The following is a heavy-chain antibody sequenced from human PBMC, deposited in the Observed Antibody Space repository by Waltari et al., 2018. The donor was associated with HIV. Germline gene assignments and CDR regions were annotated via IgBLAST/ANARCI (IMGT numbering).Heavy chain of an antibody. CDR3: ARHGWHGGAASPETQFYYYYGMDV. D-gene: IGHD3-16*01. Sequence: QLQLQESGPGLVKPSETLSLTCTVSGGSLSSSSYYWGWIRQPPGKGLVWIGSSYYSGSTYDNPSLKSRVTISVDTSKNQFSLKLSSVTAADTAVYYCARHGWHGGAASPETQFYYYYGMDVWGQGTTVTVSS. J-gene: IGHJ6*02. CDR2: SYYSGST. CDR1: GGSLSSSSYY. V-gene: IGHV4-39*01.